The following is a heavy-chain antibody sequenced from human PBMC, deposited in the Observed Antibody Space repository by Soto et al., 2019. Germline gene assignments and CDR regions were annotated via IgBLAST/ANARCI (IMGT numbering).Heavy chain of an antibody. CDR3: ATGFVALEDTARKNKVDWFDP. CDR1: GYTLTELS. D-gene: IGHD5-18*01. V-gene: IGHV1-24*01. CDR2: FDPEDGET. J-gene: IGHJ5*02. Sequence: GASVKVSCKVSGYTLTELSMHWVRQAPGKGLEWMGGFDPEDGETIYAQKFQGRVTMTEDTSTDTAYMELSSLRSEDTAVYYCATGFVALEDTARKNKVDWFDPWGQGTLVTVSS.